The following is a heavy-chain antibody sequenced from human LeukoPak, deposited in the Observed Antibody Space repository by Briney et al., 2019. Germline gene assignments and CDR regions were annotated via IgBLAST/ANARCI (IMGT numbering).Heavy chain of an antibody. Sequence: SETLPLTCTVSGGSITNYYWSWIRQSPGKGLEWIGYIFHTGKINFSPSLKSRISISMDTSKNQFSLKLSSVTAADTAIYYCARHQGDSFDTSLDLWGRGTLVTVSS. J-gene: IGHJ2*01. CDR2: IFHTGKI. V-gene: IGHV4-59*08. CDR3: ARHQGDSFDTSLDL. D-gene: IGHD2-21*01. CDR1: GGSITNYY.